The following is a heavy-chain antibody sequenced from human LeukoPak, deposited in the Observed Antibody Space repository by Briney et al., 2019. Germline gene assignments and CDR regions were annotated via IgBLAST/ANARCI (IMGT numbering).Heavy chain of an antibody. CDR2: IRSKAYGATT. V-gene: IGHV3-49*03. CDR1: GFTFGNYP. CDR3: SRASYYDNSGYPNDY. Sequence: PGGSLRLSCTASGFTFGNYPMSWFRQAPGKGLEWIGFIRSKAYGATTEYAASVKGRFIISRDDSKSLAYLQLNSLETEDSAIYYCSRASYYDNSGYPNDYWGQGTLVTVSS. J-gene: IGHJ4*02. D-gene: IGHD3-22*01.